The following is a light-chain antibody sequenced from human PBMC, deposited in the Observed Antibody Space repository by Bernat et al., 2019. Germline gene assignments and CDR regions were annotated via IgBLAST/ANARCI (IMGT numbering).Light chain of an antibody. Sequence: QSALTQPPSASGSPGQSVTISCTGTSNDVGGYNYVSWYQQYPGKAPKLIIYEVYKRPSGVPDRFSGSKSGNTASLTVSGLQAEDEAEYYCSSNAGSQNYVFGTGTTVTVL. CDR2: EVY. J-gene: IGLJ1*01. CDR3: SSNAGSQNYV. V-gene: IGLV2-8*01. CDR1: SNDVGGYNY.